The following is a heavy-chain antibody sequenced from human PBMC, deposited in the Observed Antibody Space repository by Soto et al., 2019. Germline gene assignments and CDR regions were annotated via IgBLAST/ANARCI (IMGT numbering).Heavy chain of an antibody. CDR2: IIPIFGTA. D-gene: IGHD3-3*01. V-gene: IGHV1-69*13. Sequence: SVKVSCKASGGTLSSYAISWVRQAPGQGLEWMGGIIPIFGTANYAQKFQGRVTITADESTSTAYMELSSLRSEDTAVYYCARKSCYHKTYYYGMDVWGQGTTVTVSS. CDR3: ARKSCYHKTYYYGMDV. J-gene: IGHJ6*02. CDR1: GGTLSSYA.